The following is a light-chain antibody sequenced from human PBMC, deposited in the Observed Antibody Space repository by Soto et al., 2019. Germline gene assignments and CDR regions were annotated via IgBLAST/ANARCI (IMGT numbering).Light chain of an antibody. Sequence: EIVLTQSPATLSLSPGERATLSCRASQSVRSYLAWYQQKPGQAPRLLIYHASNRATGIPARFRGSGSGTDFTLTISSLEPEDFAVYYCQQRSNWPPLTFGQGTRLEIK. CDR1: QSVRSY. J-gene: IGKJ5*01. V-gene: IGKV3-11*01. CDR3: QQRSNWPPLT. CDR2: HAS.